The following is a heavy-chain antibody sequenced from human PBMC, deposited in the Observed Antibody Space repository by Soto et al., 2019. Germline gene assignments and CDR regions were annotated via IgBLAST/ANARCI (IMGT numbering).Heavy chain of an antibody. J-gene: IGHJ6*03. Sequence: DVQLVESGGGLVQPGGSLRLSCAASGFTFSSYWMTWVRQAPGKGLEWVANIKQYGSEKYYGDSVKGPFSISRDNAKNSLYLQINILRAEDTAVYYCASDECISETTWYYYYLDVWGKGTTVTVSS. V-gene: IGHV3-7*01. CDR1: GFTFSSYW. D-gene: IGHD1-7*01. CDR2: IKQYGSEK. CDR3: ASDECISETTWYYYYLDV.